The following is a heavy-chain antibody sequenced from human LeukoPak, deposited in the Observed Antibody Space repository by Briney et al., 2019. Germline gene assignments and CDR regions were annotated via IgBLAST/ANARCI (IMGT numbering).Heavy chain of an antibody. CDR3: ARIWGSPPYFDY. J-gene: IGHJ4*02. Sequence: GGSLRLSCAASGFTFDDYAMHWVRQAPGKGLEWVSGISWNSGSIGYADSVKGRFTSSRDNAKNSLYLQMNSLRAEDTALYYCARIWGSPPYFDYWGQGTLVTVSS. D-gene: IGHD3-16*01. CDR2: ISWNSGSI. CDR1: GFTFDDYA. V-gene: IGHV3-9*01.